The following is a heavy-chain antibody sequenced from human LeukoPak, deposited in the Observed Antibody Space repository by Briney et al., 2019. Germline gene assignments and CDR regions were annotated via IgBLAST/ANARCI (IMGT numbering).Heavy chain of an antibody. D-gene: IGHD2-2*01. CDR1: GYTLTELS. V-gene: IGHV1-24*01. J-gene: IGHJ4*02. CDR2: IDPEDGEI. Sequence: ASVKVSCKVSGYTLTELSMHWVRQAPGKGLEWMGGIDPEDGEIMYAQKFQGRVTMTEDTSTDTAYMELNSLTSEDTAVYYCARGPRRDCSSTSCPTYSYYFDYWGQGTLVTVSS. CDR3: ARGPRRDCSSTSCPTYSYYFDY.